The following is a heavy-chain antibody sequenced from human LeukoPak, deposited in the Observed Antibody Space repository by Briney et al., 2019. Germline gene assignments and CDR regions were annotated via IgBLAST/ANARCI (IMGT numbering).Heavy chain of an antibody. CDR3: AKDYYDSSGYYYEGY. CDR1: GFTFSSYA. D-gene: IGHD3-22*01. V-gene: IGHV3-23*01. Sequence: GGSLRLSCAASGFTFSSYAMSWIRQAPGKGLEWVSAISGSGGSTYYADSVKGRFTISRDNSKNTLYLQMNSLRAEDTAVYYCAKDYYDSSGYYYEGYWGQGTLVTVSS. J-gene: IGHJ4*02. CDR2: ISGSGGST.